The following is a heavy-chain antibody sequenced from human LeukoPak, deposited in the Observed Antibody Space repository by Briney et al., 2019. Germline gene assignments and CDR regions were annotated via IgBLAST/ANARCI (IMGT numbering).Heavy chain of an antibody. CDR3: ASGYSSSR. V-gene: IGHV4-39*07. CDR2: IYYSGST. D-gene: IGHD6-6*01. Sequence: SETLSLTCTVSGGSISSSSYYWGWIRQPPGKGLEWIGSIYYSGSTYYNPSLKSRVTISVDTSKNQFSLKLSSVTAADTAVYYCASGYSSSRWGQGTLVTVSS. J-gene: IGHJ4*02. CDR1: GGSISSSSYY.